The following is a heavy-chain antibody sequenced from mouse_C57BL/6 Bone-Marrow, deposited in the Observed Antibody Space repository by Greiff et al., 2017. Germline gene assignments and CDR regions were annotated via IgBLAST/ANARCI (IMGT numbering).Heavy chain of an antibody. J-gene: IGHJ3*01. Sequence: VQLQQSGADLAKPGASVKLSCKASGYTLTSYWMHWVKQRPGQGLEWIGYINHSSGDTKYNQKFKDKATLTADKSSSTAYMQLSSLTYEDSAVYYCARWGLPPFAYWGQGTLVTVSA. CDR1: GYTLTSYW. CDR2: INHSSGDT. CDR3: ARWGLPPFAY. D-gene: IGHD2-2*01. V-gene: IGHV1-7*01.